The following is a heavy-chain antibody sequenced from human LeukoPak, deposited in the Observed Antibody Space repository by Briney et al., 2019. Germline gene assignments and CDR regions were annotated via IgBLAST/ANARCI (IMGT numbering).Heavy chain of an antibody. CDR1: GFTFSDYW. V-gene: IGHV3-74*01. CDR2: INTDGSIT. D-gene: IGHD6-19*01. J-gene: IGHJ5*02. CDR3: ARGVVAGPYNWFDP. Sequence: GGSLRLSCAASGFTFSDYWIHWVRQAPGKGLVWVSRINTDGSITNYADSVKGRFSISRDNAKNTLYLQMSSLRAEDTAVYYCARGVVAGPYNWFDPWGQGTLVTVSS.